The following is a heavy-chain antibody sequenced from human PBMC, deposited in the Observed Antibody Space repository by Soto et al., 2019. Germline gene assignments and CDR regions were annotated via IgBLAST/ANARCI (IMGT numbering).Heavy chain of an antibody. V-gene: IGHV4-39*01. CDR3: ARQYLSSSWYLDWFDP. CDR1: GGSISSSSYY. J-gene: IGHJ5*02. D-gene: IGHD6-13*01. CDR2: IYYSGST. Sequence: PSETLSLTCTVSGGSISSSSYYWGWIRQPPGKGLEWIGSIYYSGSTYYNPSLKSRVTISVDTSKNQFSLKLSSVTAADTAVYYCARQYLSSSWYLDWFDPWGQGTLVTVSS.